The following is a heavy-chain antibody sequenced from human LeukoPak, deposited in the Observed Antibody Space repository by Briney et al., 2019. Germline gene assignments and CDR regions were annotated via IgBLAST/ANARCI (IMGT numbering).Heavy chain of an antibody. CDR3: AKEREAGSGNIAFDY. V-gene: IGHV3-30*18. Sequence: GGSLRLSCAASGFTFSSYGMHWVRQAPGKGLEWVAVISYGGSNKYYADSVKGRFTISRDNSKNTLYLQMNSLRAEDTAVYYCAKEREAGSGNIAFDYWGQGTLVTVSS. CDR1: GFTFSSYG. J-gene: IGHJ4*02. CDR2: ISYGGSNK. D-gene: IGHD3-10*01.